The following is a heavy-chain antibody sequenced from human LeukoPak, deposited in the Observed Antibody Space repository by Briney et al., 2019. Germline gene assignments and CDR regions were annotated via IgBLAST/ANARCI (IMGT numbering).Heavy chain of an antibody. D-gene: IGHD3-9*01. CDR2: ISAYNGNT. V-gene: IGHV1-18*01. Sequence: ASVKVSCKASGYTFTSYGISWVRQAPGQGLAWMGWISAYNGNTNYAQKLQGRVTMTTDTSTSTAYMELRSLRSDDTAVYYCARLLPYGILTGYYLSIGYWGQGTLVTVSS. J-gene: IGHJ4*02. CDR3: ARLLPYGILTGYYLSIGY. CDR1: GYTFTSYG.